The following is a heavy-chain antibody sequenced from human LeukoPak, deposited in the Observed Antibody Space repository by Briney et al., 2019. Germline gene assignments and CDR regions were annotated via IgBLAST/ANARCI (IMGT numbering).Heavy chain of an antibody. CDR2: ISSSSSYI. CDR3: ARQPRMVVPAANYYYYYGMDV. J-gene: IGHJ6*02. CDR1: GFTFSSYS. D-gene: IGHD2-2*01. V-gene: IGHV3-21*01. Sequence: GGSLRLSCAASGFTFSSYSMNWVRQAPGKGLEWVSSISSSSSYIYYADSVKGRFTISRDNAKNSLYLQMNSLRAEDTAVYYCARQPRMVVPAANYYYYYGMDVWGQGTTVTVSS.